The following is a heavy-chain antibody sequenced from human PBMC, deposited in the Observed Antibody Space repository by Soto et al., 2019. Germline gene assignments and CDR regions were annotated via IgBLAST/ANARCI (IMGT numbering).Heavy chain of an antibody. V-gene: IGHV3-33*01. D-gene: IGHD3-22*01. Sequence: QVQLVESGGGVVQPGRSLRLSCAASGFTFSSYGMHWVRQAPGKGLEWVAVIWYDGSNKYYADSVKGRFTISRDNSKNTLYLQRNSLRADDTAVYYCARDRGYYDSSGYYVPDYWGQGTLVTVSS. CDR1: GFTFSSYG. J-gene: IGHJ4*02. CDR3: ARDRGYYDSSGYYVPDY. CDR2: IWYDGSNK.